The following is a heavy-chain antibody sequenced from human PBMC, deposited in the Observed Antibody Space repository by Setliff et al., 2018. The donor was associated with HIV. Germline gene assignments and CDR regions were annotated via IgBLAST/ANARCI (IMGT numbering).Heavy chain of an antibody. CDR2: ISNNGGKT. D-gene: IGHD2-21*01. V-gene: IGHV3-23*01. Sequence: LRLSCAASGFTFSSYVMTWVRQAPGKGLEWVSSISNNGGKTYYADSEKGRFTISRDKSKNTLYLQLNSLRAEDTAVYYCAKHECGGGCYYYMDVWGKGIMVTVSS. J-gene: IGHJ6*03. CDR3: AKHECGGGCYYYMDV. CDR1: GFTFSSYV.